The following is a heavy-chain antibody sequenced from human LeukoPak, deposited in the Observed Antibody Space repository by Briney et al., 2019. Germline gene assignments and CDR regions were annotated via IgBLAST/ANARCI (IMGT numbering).Heavy chain of an antibody. Sequence: GGSLRLSCAASGFTFSSYSMMGVRQAPARGLEGVSAISGSGGSTYYADSVKGRLTISRDNSKNTLYLQMNSLRAEDTAVYYCANILTMVRGVIPVDYWGQGTLVTVSS. CDR1: GFTFSSYS. CDR3: ANILTMVRGVIPVDY. D-gene: IGHD3-10*01. V-gene: IGHV3-23*01. J-gene: IGHJ4*02. CDR2: ISGSGGST.